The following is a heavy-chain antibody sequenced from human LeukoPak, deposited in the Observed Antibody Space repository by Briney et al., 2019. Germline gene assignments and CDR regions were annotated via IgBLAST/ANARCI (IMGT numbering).Heavy chain of an antibody. CDR3: ARATVVVVTNWFDP. CDR1: TFTLSNYW. Sequence: GVSLRLSCTASTFTLSNYWMSWVRQTPGKGLEWVANIKQDGSERFYVDSVKGRFTISRDNAKNSLLLQMNSLRAEDTAVYYCARATVVVVTNWFDPWGQGTLVTVSS. J-gene: IGHJ5*02. CDR2: IKQDGSER. V-gene: IGHV3-7*04. D-gene: IGHD2-15*01.